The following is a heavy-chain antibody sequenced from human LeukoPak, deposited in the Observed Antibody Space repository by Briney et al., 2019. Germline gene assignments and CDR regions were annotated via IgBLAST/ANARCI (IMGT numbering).Heavy chain of an antibody. CDR1: GYTFTSYY. Sequence: GASVKASCKASGYTFTSYYMHWVRQAPGQGLEWMGIINPSGGSTSYAQKFQGRVTMTRDTSTSTVYMELSSLRSDDTAVYYCAIGFPVAGRDCSGGSCYWLTDSGYFDYWGQGTLVTVSS. CDR3: AIGFPVAGRDCSGGSCYWLTDSGYFDY. CDR2: INPSGGST. D-gene: IGHD2-15*01. V-gene: IGHV1-46*01. J-gene: IGHJ4*02.